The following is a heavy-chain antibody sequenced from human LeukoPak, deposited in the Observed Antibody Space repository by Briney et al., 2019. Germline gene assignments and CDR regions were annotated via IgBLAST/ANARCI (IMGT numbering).Heavy chain of an antibody. CDR3: ARDLGYSSIHDAFDI. CDR2: IYHSGST. J-gene: IGHJ3*02. CDR1: GGSISSSSYY. Sequence: PSETLSLTCTVSGGSISSSSYYWGWIRQPPGKGLEWIGSIYHSGSTYYNPSLKSRVTISVDTSKNQFSLKLSSVTAADTAVYYCARDLGYSSIHDAFDIWGQGTMVTVSS. V-gene: IGHV4-39*07. D-gene: IGHD6-13*01.